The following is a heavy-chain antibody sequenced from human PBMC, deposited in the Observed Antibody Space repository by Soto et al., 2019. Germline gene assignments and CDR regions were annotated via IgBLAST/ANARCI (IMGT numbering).Heavy chain of an antibody. D-gene: IGHD2-15*01. Sequence: PGGSLRLSCAVSGFSFSTYAMHWVRRAPGRGLEFVSVIAYHGSSSFYADSLKGRFTVSRDNSRNTLYLHMNNLRPEDSATYYCVKDRTPNWNYPGMDVWGQGTTVTAP. CDR1: GFSFSTYA. CDR2: IAYHGSSS. J-gene: IGHJ6*02. V-gene: IGHV3-64D*08. CDR3: VKDRTPNWNYPGMDV.